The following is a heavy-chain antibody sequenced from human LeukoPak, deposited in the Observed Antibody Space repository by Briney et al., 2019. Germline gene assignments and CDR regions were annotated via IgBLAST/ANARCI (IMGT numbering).Heavy chain of an antibody. CDR2: ISSSSNYV. D-gene: IGHD3-22*01. Sequence: GGSLRLSCAASGFTFSSYSMNWVRQAPGRGLEWVSSISSSSNYVYYADSLKGRFTISRDNAKNSLCLQMNSLRAEDTAVYYCARDSYSDSSDGKDDAFDIWGQGTMVTVSS. V-gene: IGHV3-21*01. J-gene: IGHJ3*02. CDR3: ARDSYSDSSDGKDDAFDI. CDR1: GFTFSSYS.